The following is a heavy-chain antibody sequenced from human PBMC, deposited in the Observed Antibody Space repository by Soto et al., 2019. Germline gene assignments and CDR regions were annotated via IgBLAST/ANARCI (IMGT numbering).Heavy chain of an antibody. Sequence: EVQLLESGGGLVQPGGSLRLSCAASGFTFSSYAMSWVRQAPGKGLEWVSALSGSGDSTYYADSVKGRFTISRDNSKKMLYLQVNSLRTEDTARYYCARGASSYGRFDFWGQGTLVTVSS. V-gene: IGHV3-23*01. D-gene: IGHD5-18*01. CDR3: ARGASSYGRFDF. J-gene: IGHJ4*02. CDR1: GFTFSSYA. CDR2: LSGSGDST.